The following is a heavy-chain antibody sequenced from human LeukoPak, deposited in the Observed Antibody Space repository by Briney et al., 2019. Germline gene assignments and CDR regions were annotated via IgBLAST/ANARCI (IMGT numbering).Heavy chain of an antibody. CDR3: ARGDYYDSSGH. Sequence: SVKVSCKASGGTFSSYAISWVRQAPGQGLEWMGRIIPILGIANYAQKFQGRVTITADKSTSTAYMELSSLRSEDTAVYYCARGDYYDSSGHWGQGTLVTVSS. CDR2: IIPILGIA. V-gene: IGHV1-69*04. D-gene: IGHD3-22*01. J-gene: IGHJ4*02. CDR1: GGTFSSYA.